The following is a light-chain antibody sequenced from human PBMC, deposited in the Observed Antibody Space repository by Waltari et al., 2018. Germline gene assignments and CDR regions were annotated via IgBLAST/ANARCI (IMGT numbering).Light chain of an antibody. CDR1: QSVLYSSNNKNY. Sequence: DIVMTQSPDSLAVSLGERATINCKSSQSVLYSSNNKNYLAWYQQKPGQPPKLLIYRASTRESGVPDRFSGSGSGTDFTLTISSLQAEDVAVYYCQQYYSTLSYTFGQGTKLEIK. CDR2: RAS. J-gene: IGKJ2*01. CDR3: QQYYSTLSYT. V-gene: IGKV4-1*01.